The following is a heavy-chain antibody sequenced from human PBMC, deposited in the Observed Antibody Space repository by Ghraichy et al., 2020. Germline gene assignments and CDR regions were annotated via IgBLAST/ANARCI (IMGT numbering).Heavy chain of an antibody. V-gene: IGHV4-59*01. D-gene: IGHD3-10*01. CDR2: IYSSGST. Sequence: SETLSLTCTVSGGSFFNYYWCWIRQPPGKGLEWIAYIYSSGSTNYNPSLKSRVTISVDAAKNQFSLRLSPVTAADTAVSYCARTRSGSNTIFDSWVQGTLVIVSP. J-gene: IGHJ4*02. CDR3: ARTRSGSNTIFDS. CDR1: GGSFFNYY.